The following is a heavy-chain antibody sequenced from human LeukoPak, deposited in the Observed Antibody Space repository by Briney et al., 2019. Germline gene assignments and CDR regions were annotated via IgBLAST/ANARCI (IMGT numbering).Heavy chain of an antibody. CDR3: ARNQAVAANRGAFDI. CDR1: GYSISSNNW. D-gene: IGHD6-19*01. V-gene: IGHV4-28*01. Sequence: SDTLSLTCAVSGYSISSNNWWAWIRQPPGKGLEWIGYIYYSGNTYYNPYTPSLTIRVTLSVYTSKSQFSLKLDSVTEIDTAMYYCARNQAVAANRGAFDIWGQGTMVTVSS. J-gene: IGHJ3*02. CDR2: IYYSGNT.